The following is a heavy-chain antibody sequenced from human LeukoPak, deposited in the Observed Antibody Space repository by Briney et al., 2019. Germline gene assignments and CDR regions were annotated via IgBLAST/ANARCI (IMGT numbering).Heavy chain of an antibody. D-gene: IGHD4-17*01. Sequence: PSETLSLTCTVSGGSISSGSYYWSWLRPPAGQGREWIGRIYTSGSTNYNPSLKSRVPISVDTSKNQFSLKLSSVTAADTAVYYCARVYGDSTGVDYWGQGTLVTVSS. CDR1: GGSISSGSYY. J-gene: IGHJ4*02. CDR2: IYTSGST. CDR3: ARVYGDSTGVDY. V-gene: IGHV4-61*02.